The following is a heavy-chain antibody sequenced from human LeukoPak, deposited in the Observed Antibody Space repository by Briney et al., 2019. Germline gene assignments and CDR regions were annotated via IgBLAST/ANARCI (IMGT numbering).Heavy chain of an antibody. CDR3: ARDLVGVVGGXPYWYFDL. J-gene: IGHJ2*01. CDR2: IYNTGRT. D-gene: IGHD2-15*01. CDR1: GGSISSPGSF. Sequence: SETLSLTCTVSGGSISSPGSFWSWIQQPAGKGLEWIGRIYNTGRTNYNPSLKSRVVISVDKSKNHFSLNLSSVTAADTAIYYCARDLVGVVGGXPYWYFDLW. V-gene: IGHV4-61*02.